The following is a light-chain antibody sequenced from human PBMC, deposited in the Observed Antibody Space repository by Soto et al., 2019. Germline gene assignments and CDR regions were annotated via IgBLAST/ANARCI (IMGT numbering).Light chain of an antibody. CDR3: CSYAGSYTYV. CDR2: DVS. J-gene: IGLJ1*01. Sequence: QSALTQPRSVSGSPGQSVTISCTGTSSDVAGYNYVSWYQQHPGKAPKLMIYDVSQRPSGVPDRFSGSKSGNTASLTISGPQSEDEADYYCCSYAGSYTYVFGTGTKLTVL. CDR1: SSDVAGYNY. V-gene: IGLV2-11*01.